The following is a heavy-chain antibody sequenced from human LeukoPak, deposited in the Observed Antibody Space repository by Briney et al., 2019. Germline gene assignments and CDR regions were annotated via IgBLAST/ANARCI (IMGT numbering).Heavy chain of an antibody. CDR1: GFTFSSYG. CDR3: ARAGGAAHDAFDI. V-gene: IGHV3-33*01. J-gene: IGHJ3*02. Sequence: GGSLRLSCAASGFTFSSYGMHWVRQAPGKGLEWVAVIWYDGSNKYYADSVKGRFTISRDNSKNTLYLQMNGLRAEDTAVYYCARAGGAAHDAFDIWGQGTMVTVSS. D-gene: IGHD6-6*01. CDR2: IWYDGSNK.